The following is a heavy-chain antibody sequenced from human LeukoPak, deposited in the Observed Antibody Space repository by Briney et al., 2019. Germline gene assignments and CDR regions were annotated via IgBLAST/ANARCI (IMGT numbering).Heavy chain of an antibody. CDR3: ARGRVLLWFGELDY. Sequence: PSETLSLTCTVSGGSISSYYWSWIRQPPGKGLEWIGYIYYSGSTNYNPSLKSRVTISVDTSKNQFSLKLSPVTAADTAVYYCARGRVLLWFGELDYWGQGTLVTVSS. J-gene: IGHJ4*02. D-gene: IGHD3-10*01. CDR2: IYYSGST. V-gene: IGHV4-59*01. CDR1: GGSISSYY.